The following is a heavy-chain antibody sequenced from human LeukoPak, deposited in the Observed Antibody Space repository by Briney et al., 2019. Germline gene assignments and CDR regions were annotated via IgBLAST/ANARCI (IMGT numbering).Heavy chain of an antibody. CDR1: GGTLSSYA. CDR2: IIPIFGTA. J-gene: IGHJ3*02. Sequence: ASVKVSCKASGGTLSSYAISWVRQAPGQGLEWMGGIIPIFGTANYAQKFQGRVTITADESTSTAYMELSSLRSEDTAVYYCASPEVSDSYAFDIWGQGTMVTVSS. CDR3: ASPEVSDSYAFDI. D-gene: IGHD5/OR15-5a*01. V-gene: IGHV1-69*13.